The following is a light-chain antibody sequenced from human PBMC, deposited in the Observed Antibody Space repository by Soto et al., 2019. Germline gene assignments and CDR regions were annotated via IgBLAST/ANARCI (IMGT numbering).Light chain of an antibody. CDR1: QSVSSSY. CDR3: QQYGSSPEYT. V-gene: IGKV3-20*01. J-gene: IGKJ2*01. Sequence: EIVLTQSPATLSLSPGERATLSCRASQSVSSSYLACFQQKPGQAPSLLIYGASSRATGIPDRFSGSGSGTDFTLTISRLEPEDFAVYYCQQYGSSPEYTFGQGTKLEIK. CDR2: GAS.